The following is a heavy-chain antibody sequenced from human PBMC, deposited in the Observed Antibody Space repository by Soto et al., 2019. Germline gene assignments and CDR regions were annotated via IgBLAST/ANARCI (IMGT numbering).Heavy chain of an antibody. J-gene: IGHJ3*02. CDR3: TRQDSSYDAFDI. V-gene: IGHV3-73*01. CDR1: GFTFSGSA. D-gene: IGHD6-13*01. Sequence: GGSLRLSCAASGFTFSGSAMHWVHQASGKGLEWVGRIRSKANSYATAYAASVKGRFTISRDDSKNTAYLQMNSLKTEDTAVYYCTRQDSSYDAFDIWGQGTMVTVSS. CDR2: IRSKANSYAT.